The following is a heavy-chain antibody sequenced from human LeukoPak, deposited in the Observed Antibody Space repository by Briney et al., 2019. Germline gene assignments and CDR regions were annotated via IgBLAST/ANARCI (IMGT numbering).Heavy chain of an antibody. D-gene: IGHD3-3*01. Sequence: PSETLSLTCTVSGGSISSGGYYWSWIRQHPGKDLEWIGYIYYSGSTYYNPSLKSRVTISVDTSKNQFSLKLSSVTAADTAVYYCARGELYDFWSGYYYFYWGQGTLVTVSS. J-gene: IGHJ4*02. CDR2: IYYSGST. CDR3: ARGELYDFWSGYYYFY. CDR1: GGSISSGGYY. V-gene: IGHV4-31*03.